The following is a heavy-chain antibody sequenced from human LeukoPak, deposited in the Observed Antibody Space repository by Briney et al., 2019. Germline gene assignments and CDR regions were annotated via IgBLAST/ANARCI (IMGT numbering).Heavy chain of an antibody. CDR2: ISGSGGST. CDR1: GFTFSSYA. Sequence: GGSLRLSCAASGFTFSSYAMSWVRQAPGKGLEWVSAISGSGGSTYYADSVKGRFTISRDNSKNTPYLQMNSLRAEDTAVYYCAKGTYCSSTSCYLVDYWGQGTLVTVSS. D-gene: IGHD2-2*01. V-gene: IGHV3-23*01. CDR3: AKGTYCSSTSCYLVDY. J-gene: IGHJ4*02.